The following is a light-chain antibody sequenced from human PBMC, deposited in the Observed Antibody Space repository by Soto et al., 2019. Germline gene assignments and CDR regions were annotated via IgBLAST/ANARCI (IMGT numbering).Light chain of an antibody. V-gene: IGKV3-20*01. J-gene: IGKJ1*01. CDR2: GAS. CDR3: HQYGASPQT. Sequence: EVVLTQSPGTLSLSPGERATLSCSASQSVSSSYLAWYQHKRGQAPRLLMYGASSRATGVPDRFSGWGSGTDFTLTISRLEPEDFAVYYCHQYGASPQTFGQGTKVDIK. CDR1: QSVSSSY.